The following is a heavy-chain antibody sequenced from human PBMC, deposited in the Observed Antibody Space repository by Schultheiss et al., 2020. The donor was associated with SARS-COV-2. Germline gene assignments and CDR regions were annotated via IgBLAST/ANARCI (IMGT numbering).Heavy chain of an antibody. J-gene: IGHJ4*02. CDR2: ISSNGGST. V-gene: IGHV3-64*04. D-gene: IGHD2-2*01. CDR3: AKDLSDRSFVVRYFDY. Sequence: GGSLRLSCSASGFTFSSYAMHWVRQAPGKGLEYVSAISSNGGSTYYADSVKGRFTISRDNSKNTLYLQMNSLRAEDTAVYYCAKDLSDRSFVVRYFDYWGQGTLVTVSS. CDR1: GFTFSSYA.